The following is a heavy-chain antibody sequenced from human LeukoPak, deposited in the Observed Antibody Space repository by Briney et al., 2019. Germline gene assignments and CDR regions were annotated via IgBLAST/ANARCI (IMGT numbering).Heavy chain of an antibody. CDR3: ASFHRGYPSDY. V-gene: IGHV3-21*01. D-gene: IGHD3-22*01. CDR2: ISSSSSYI. CDR1: GFTFSSYS. J-gene: IGHJ4*02. Sequence: GGSLRLPCAASGFTFSSYSMNWVRQAPGKGLEWVSSISSSSSYIYYADSVKGRFTISRDNAKNSLCLQMNSLRAEDTAVYYCASFHRGYPSDYWGQGTLVTVSS.